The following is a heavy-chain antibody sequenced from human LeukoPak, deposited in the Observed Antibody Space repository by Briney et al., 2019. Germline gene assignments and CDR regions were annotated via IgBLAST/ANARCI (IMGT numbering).Heavy chain of an antibody. D-gene: IGHD2-8*02. CDR1: GFTVSTNY. J-gene: IGHJ4*02. Sequence: GGSLRLSCAASGFTVSTNYMSWVRQAPGKGLEWVSIIHSSGGTYYADSVRGRFTISRDNSKSTLSLQMNSLRAEDTAIYYCATYRQVLLPFESWGQGTLVTVSS. V-gene: IGHV3-53*01. CDR3: ATYRQVLLPFES. CDR2: IHSSGGT.